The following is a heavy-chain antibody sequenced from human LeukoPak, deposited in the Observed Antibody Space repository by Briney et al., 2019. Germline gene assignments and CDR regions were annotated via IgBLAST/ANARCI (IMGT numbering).Heavy chain of an antibody. J-gene: IGHJ5*02. D-gene: IGHD4-11*01. CDR1: GGSISSYY. CDR3: ARSLRLDYYNWFDP. Sequence: SETLSLTCTVSGGSISSYYWNWIRQSPGKGLEWIGYIYYSGSTNYNPSLKSRVTISVDTSKNQFSLKLNSVTAADTAVYYCARSLRLDYYNWFDPWGQGTLVTVSS. V-gene: IGHV4-59*01. CDR2: IYYSGST.